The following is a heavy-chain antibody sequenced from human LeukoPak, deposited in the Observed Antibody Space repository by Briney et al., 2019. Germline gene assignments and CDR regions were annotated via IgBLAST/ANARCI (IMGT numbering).Heavy chain of an antibody. D-gene: IGHD6-19*01. CDR2: IYYSGST. CDR3: ARVRSSGWYAFDI. CDR1: GGSISRYY. Sequence: SETLSLTCTVSGGSISRYYWSWIRQPPGKGLEWTGYIYYSGSTNYNPSLKSRVTISVDTSKNQFSLKLSSVTAADTAVYYCARVRSSGWYAFDIWGQGTMVTVSS. V-gene: IGHV4-59*01. J-gene: IGHJ3*02.